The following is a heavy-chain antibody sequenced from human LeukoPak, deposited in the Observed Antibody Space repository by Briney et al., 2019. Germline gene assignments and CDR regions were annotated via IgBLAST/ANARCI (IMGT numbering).Heavy chain of an antibody. D-gene: IGHD4-17*01. Sequence: ASVKVSCKASGYTFTGYYMHWVRQAPGQGLEWMGWINPNSGGTNYAQRFQGRVTMTRDTSISTAYMELSGLRSDDTAVYYCARVLDDYGDKVDYWGQGTLVTVSS. V-gene: IGHV1-2*02. CDR1: GYTFTGYY. J-gene: IGHJ4*02. CDR2: INPNSGGT. CDR3: ARVLDDYGDKVDY.